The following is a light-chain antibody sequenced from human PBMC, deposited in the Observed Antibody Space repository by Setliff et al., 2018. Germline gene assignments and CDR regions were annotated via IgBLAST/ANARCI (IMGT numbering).Light chain of an antibody. J-gene: IGLJ1*01. CDR1: SSDIGGYNY. CDR2: EVS. CDR3: SSYTSRSQV. V-gene: IGLV2-14*01. Sequence: QSVLTQPASVSGSPGQSITISCTGTSSDIGGYNYVSWYQQHSGKAPKLMIYEVSNRPSGVSNRFSGSKSGNTASLTISGLQAEDEADYYCSSYTSRSQVFGTGTKVTVL.